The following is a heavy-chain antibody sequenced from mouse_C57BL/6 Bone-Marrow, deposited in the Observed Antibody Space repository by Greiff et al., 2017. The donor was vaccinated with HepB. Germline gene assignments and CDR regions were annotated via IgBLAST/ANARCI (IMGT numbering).Heavy chain of an antibody. CDR1: GYTFTDYE. J-gene: IGHJ2*01. CDR3: PIYYDYFDY. V-gene: IGHV1-15*01. Sequence: VQLQQSGAELVRPGASVTLSCKASGYTFTDYEMHWVKQTPVHGLEWIGAIDPETGGNAYNQKFKGKAILTADKSSSTAYMELRSLTSEDSAVYYCPIYYDYFDYWGQGTTLTVSS. D-gene: IGHD2-4*01. CDR2: IDPETGGN.